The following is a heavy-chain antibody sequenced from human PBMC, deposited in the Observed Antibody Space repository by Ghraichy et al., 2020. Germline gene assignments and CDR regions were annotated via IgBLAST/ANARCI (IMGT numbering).Heavy chain of an antibody. D-gene: IGHD3-10*01. CDR3: ATTLSMVRGVITDY. J-gene: IGHJ4*02. V-gene: IGHV3-72*01. CDR2: TRNKANSYTT. CDR1: GFTFSDHY. Sequence: GGSLRLSCAASGFTFSDHYMDWVRQAPGKGLEWVGRTRNKANSYTTEYAASVKGRFTISRDDSKNSLYLQMNSLKTEDTAVYYCATTLSMVRGVITDYWGQGTLVTVSS.